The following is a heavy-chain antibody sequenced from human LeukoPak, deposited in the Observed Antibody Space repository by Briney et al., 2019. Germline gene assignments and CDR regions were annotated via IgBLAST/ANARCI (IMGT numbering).Heavy chain of an antibody. CDR3: ARDLRGSSCYDY. Sequence: PSETLSLTCTVSGGSLSSYYWSWIRQPPGKGLEWIGYIYYSGSTSYNPSLKSRVTISVDTSKSQFSLKLTSVTAADTALYYCARDLRGSSCYDYRGQGTLVTVSS. J-gene: IGHJ4*02. V-gene: IGHV4-59*01. CDR2: IYYSGST. CDR1: GGSLSSYY. D-gene: IGHD2-2*01.